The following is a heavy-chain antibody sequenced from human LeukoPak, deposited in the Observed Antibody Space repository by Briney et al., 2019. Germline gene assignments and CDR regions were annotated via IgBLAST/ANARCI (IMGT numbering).Heavy chain of an antibody. V-gene: IGHV4-34*01. D-gene: IGHD3-9*01. Sequence: SETLSLTCAVYGGSFSGYYWSWIRQPPGKGLEWIGEINHSGSTNYNPSLKSRVTISVDTSKNQFSLKLSSVTAADTAVYYCASWDYYDILTGYPKHYFDYWGQGTLVAVSS. CDR1: GGSFSGYY. CDR2: INHSGST. J-gene: IGHJ4*02. CDR3: ASWDYYDILTGYPKHYFDY.